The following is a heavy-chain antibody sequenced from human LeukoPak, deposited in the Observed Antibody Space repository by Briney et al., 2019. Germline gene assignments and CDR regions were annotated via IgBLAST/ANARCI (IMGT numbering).Heavy chain of an antibody. CDR1: GYTFTSYG. CDR3: ARDGAHNYCSCGSCYYVH. J-gene: IGHJ4*02. Sequence: ASVKVSCKASGYTFTSYGISWVRQAPGQGLEWMGWISAYNGNTNYAQKLQGRVTMTTDTSTSTAYMELRSLRSDDTAVYYCARDGAHNYCSCGSCYYVHWGQGTLVTVSS. D-gene: IGHD2-15*01. CDR2: ISAYNGNT. V-gene: IGHV1-18*01.